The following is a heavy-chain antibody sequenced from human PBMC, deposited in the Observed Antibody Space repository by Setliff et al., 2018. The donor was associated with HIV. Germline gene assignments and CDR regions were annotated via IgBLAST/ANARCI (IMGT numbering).Heavy chain of an antibody. CDR2: INPNSGGT. V-gene: IGHV1-2*06. D-gene: IGHD3-9*01. J-gene: IGHJ5*02. Sequence: ASVKVSCKASGYTFTSYHIHWVRQAPGQGLEWMGRINPNSGGTNYAQKFQGRVTMTRDTSISTAYMELKRLKSDDTAVYYCSRDPAFRRYYDILTGYSPSWFDPWGQGTLVTVSS. CDR3: SRDPAFRRYYDILTGYSPSWFDP. CDR1: GYTFTSYH.